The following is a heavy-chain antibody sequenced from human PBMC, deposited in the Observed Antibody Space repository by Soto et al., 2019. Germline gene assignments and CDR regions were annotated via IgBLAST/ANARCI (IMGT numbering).Heavy chain of an antibody. D-gene: IGHD2-15*01. CDR2: INAGNGNT. Sequence: QVQLVQSGAEVKKPGASVKVSCKASGYTFTSYAMHWVRQAPGQRLEWMGWINAGNGNTKYSQKFQGRVTITRDTSASTAYMELSSLRSEDTAVYYCARIMSRSHYYYGMDVWGQGTTVTVSS. J-gene: IGHJ6*02. CDR1: GYTFTSYA. CDR3: ARIMSRSHYYYGMDV. V-gene: IGHV1-3*01.